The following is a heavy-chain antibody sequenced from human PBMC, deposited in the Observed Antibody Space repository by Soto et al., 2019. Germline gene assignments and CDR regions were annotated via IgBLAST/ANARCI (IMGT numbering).Heavy chain of an antibody. Sequence: ETLSLTCTASGDSISSSNYFWGWIRQPPGKGLEWIGTIFYSGSTYYNPSLKSRVTISVDTSKNQFSLRLISVTAADTALYYCARRYGWLYFDYWGQGSLVTVSS. J-gene: IGHJ4*02. D-gene: IGHD6-19*01. V-gene: IGHV4-39*01. CDR1: GDSISSSNYF. CDR3: ARRYGWLYFDY. CDR2: IFYSGST.